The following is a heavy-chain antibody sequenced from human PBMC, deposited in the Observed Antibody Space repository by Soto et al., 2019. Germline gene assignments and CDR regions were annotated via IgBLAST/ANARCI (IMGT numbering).Heavy chain of an antibody. CDR3: ARLPYNYAGYAEY. CDR2: IHYTGST. V-gene: IGHV4-39*01. D-gene: IGHD1-1*01. CDR1: GFSIGSSGYY. Sequence: PSETLSLTCPVSGFSIGSSGYYWGWVRQPPGTGLEWIASIHYTGSTSYNPSLRSRVTISVDKSKSQFSLRLSSVTAEDTAVYLCARLPYNYAGYAEYWGQGPMVSVS. J-gene: IGHJ4*02.